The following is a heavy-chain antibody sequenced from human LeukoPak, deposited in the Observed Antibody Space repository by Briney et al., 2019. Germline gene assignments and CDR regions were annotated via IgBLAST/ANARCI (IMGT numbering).Heavy chain of an antibody. CDR1: GGSFSGYY. J-gene: IGHJ5*02. V-gene: IGHV4-34*01. CDR2: INHSGST. Sequence: SETPSLTCAVYGGSFSGYYWNWIRQPPGKGLEWIGEINHSGSTNYNPSLKSRITISVDTSKNQFSLKLSSVTAADTAMYYCARYNWNTWFDPWGQGALVTVSS. D-gene: IGHD1-1*01. CDR3: ARYNWNTWFDP.